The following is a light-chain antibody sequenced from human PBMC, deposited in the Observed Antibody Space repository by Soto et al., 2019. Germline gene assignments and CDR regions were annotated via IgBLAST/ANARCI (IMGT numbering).Light chain of an antibody. Sequence: EIVMTQSPATLSVSPGERATLSCRASQIVATNLAWYQQKPGQAPRLLIYGASTRATGIPARFSGSGSGTEFTLTISSLQSEDFAVYYCQQYHNWPPRTFGQGTQVDIK. V-gene: IGKV3-15*01. CDR2: GAS. CDR3: QQYHNWPPRT. J-gene: IGKJ1*01. CDR1: QIVATN.